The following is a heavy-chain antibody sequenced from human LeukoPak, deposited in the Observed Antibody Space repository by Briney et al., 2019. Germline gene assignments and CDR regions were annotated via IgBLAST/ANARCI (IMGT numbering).Heavy chain of an antibody. CDR2: IYYSGST. J-gene: IGHJ4*02. V-gene: IGHV4-59*01. Sequence: SETLSLTCTLSGPSISSYYWSWIRQPPGKGLEWIGYIYYSGSTNYNPSLKSRVTISVDTSKNQFSLKLSSVTAADTAVYYCARTLYSSGWLYYFDYWGQGTLVTVSS. D-gene: IGHD6-19*01. CDR1: GPSISSYY. CDR3: ARTLYSSGWLYYFDY.